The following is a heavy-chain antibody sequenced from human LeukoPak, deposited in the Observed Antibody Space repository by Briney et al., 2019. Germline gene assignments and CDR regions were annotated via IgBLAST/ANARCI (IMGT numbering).Heavy chain of an antibody. CDR1: GFTVSSNY. D-gene: IGHD4-17*01. V-gene: IGHV3-23*01. J-gene: IGHJ3*02. Sequence: GGSLRLSCAASGFTVSSNYMSWVRQAPGKGLEWVSAISGSGGGTYYADSVKGRFTISRDNSKSTLYLQMNSLRAEDTAVYYCANTLTTVVIPGAFDIWGQGTMVTVSS. CDR3: ANTLTTVVIPGAFDI. CDR2: ISGSGGGT.